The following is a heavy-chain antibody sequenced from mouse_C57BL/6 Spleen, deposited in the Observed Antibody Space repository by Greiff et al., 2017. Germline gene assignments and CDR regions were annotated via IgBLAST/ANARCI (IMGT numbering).Heavy chain of an antibody. CDR3: AREGYYAWFAY. Sequence: EVQRVESGGGLVKPGGSLKLSCAASGFTFSSHAMSWVRQTPEKRLEWVATISDGGSYTYYPDNVKGRFTISRDNAKNNLYLQMSHLKSEDTAMYYCAREGYYAWFAYWGQGTLVTVSA. CDR1: GFTFSSHA. D-gene: IGHD2-1*01. J-gene: IGHJ3*01. V-gene: IGHV5-4*01. CDR2: ISDGGSYT.